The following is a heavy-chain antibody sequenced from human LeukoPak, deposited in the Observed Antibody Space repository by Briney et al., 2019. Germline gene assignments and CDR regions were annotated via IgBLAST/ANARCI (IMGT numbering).Heavy chain of an antibody. CDR2: IYTSGST. D-gene: IGHD2-2*01. V-gene: IGHV4-4*07. Sequence: PSETLSLTCTVSGGSISSYYWSWIRQPAGKGLEWIGRIYTSGSTNYNPSLKSRVTISVDTSKNQFSLKLSSVTAADTAVYYCARRRGSYCSSTSCYRKSYYYYHMDVWGKGTTVTISS. CDR3: ARRRGSYCSSTSCYRKSYYYYHMDV. CDR1: GGSISSYY. J-gene: IGHJ6*03.